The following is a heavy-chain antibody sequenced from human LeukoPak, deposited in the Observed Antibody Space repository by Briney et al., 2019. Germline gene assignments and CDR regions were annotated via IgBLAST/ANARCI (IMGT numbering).Heavy chain of an antibody. J-gene: IGHJ4*02. D-gene: IGHD5-24*01. CDR2: IYHSGST. CDR3: ARGRDGYNWYFDY. CDR1: GGSISSSNW. V-gene: IGHV4-4*02. Sequence: SGTLSLTCAVSGGSISSSNWWSWVRQPPGKGLEWIGEIYHSGSTSYNPSLKSRVTISVDKSKNQFSLKLSSVTAADTAVYYCARGRDGYNWYFDYWGQGTLVTVSS.